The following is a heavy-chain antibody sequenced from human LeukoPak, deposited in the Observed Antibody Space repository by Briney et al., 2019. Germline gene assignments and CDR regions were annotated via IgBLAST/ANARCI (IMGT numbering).Heavy chain of an antibody. D-gene: IGHD3-16*01. Sequence: GGSLRLSCAASGFIFNSHTMNWVRQAPGKGLEWLSYISSSGNTIFYADSVKGRFTISRDNAQNSLFLQMNSLRADDTAVYYCARRFGAARDDYMDVWGKGTTVTVSS. CDR3: ARRFGAARDDYMDV. CDR1: GFIFNSHT. J-gene: IGHJ6*03. V-gene: IGHV3-48*01. CDR2: ISSSGNTI.